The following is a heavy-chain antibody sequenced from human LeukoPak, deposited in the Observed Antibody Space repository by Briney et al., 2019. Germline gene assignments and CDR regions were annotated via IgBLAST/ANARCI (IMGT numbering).Heavy chain of an antibody. D-gene: IGHD4-23*01. CDR2: IYYSGST. CDR1: GGSISSGDYY. V-gene: IGHV4-30-4*08. CDR3: ARDPAYGGNPGFDY. J-gene: IGHJ4*02. Sequence: SETLSLTRTVSGGSISSGDYYWSWIRQPPGKGLERIGYIYYSGSTYYNPSLKSRVTISVDTSKNQFSLKLSSVTAADTAVYYCARDPAYGGNPGFDYWGQGTLVTVSS.